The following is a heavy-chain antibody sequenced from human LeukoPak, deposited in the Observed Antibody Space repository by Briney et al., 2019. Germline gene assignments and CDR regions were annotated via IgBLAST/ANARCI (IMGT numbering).Heavy chain of an antibody. D-gene: IGHD2-15*01. J-gene: IGHJ4*02. CDR2: IRGDGGDK. V-gene: IGHV3-7*01. CDR1: GFTFTSHW. Sequence: PGGSLRLSCAASGFTFTSHWMTWVRQAPGKGLEWVANIRGDGGDKYYVDSVKGRFTISRDNAKNSVYLQMNSLRGEDTAVYYCARDIDRAHADWGQGTLVTVSS. CDR3: ARDIDRAHAD.